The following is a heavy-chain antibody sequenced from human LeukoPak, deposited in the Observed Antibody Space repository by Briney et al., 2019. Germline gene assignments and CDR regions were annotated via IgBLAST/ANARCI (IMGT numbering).Heavy chain of an antibody. V-gene: IGHV4-59*12. D-gene: IGHD1-1*01. J-gene: IGHJ4*02. CDR1: GGSISSYY. CDR3: ARNGNWNYVDY. Sequence: PSETLSLTCTVSGGSISSYYWSWIRQPPGKGLEWIGYIYYTGNTNYNPSLKSRVTISVDTSKNQFSLRLSSVTAADTAVYYCARNGNWNYVDYWGQGTLLTVSS. CDR2: IYYTGNT.